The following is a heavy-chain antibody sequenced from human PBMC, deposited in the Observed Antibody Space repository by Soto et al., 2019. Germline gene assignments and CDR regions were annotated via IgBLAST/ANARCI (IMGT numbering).Heavy chain of an antibody. CDR2: MNPNSGNT. Sequence: GXSVKVSFKASGYTFASYDINWVRQATGQGLEWMGWMNPNSGNTGYAQKFQGRVTMTRNTSISTAYMELSSLRSEDTAVYYCARASPEWLVRYYYYYGMDVWGQGTTVTVSS. V-gene: IGHV1-8*01. D-gene: IGHD6-19*01. CDR3: ARASPEWLVRYYYYYGMDV. CDR1: GYTFASYD. J-gene: IGHJ6*02.